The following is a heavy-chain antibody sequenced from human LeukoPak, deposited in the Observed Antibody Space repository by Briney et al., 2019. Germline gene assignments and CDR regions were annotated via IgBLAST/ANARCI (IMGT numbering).Heavy chain of an antibody. CDR3: ARVANYGDYDAFDI. D-gene: IGHD4-17*01. Sequence: GGSLRLSCSASGLTFSSYAMHWVRQAPGKGLEYASAISSNGGSTYYADSVKGRFTISRDNSKNTLYLQMSSLRAEDTAVYYCARVANYGDYDAFDIWGQGTMVTVSS. J-gene: IGHJ3*02. V-gene: IGHV3-64D*09. CDR2: ISSNGGST. CDR1: GLTFSSYA.